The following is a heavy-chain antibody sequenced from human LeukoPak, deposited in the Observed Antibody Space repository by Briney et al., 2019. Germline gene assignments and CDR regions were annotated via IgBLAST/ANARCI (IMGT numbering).Heavy chain of an antibody. CDR1: SGSINNHY. V-gene: IGHV4-59*11. D-gene: IGHD5-18*01. Sequence: SETLSLTCIVSSGSINNHYWSWIRQPPGKGLEWIGYIYDSWNTNYNPSLKGRVTISIDTSKNQFSLNLTSVTAADTAVYYCARDQIGYGLDYWGQGTLVTVSS. CDR3: ARDQIGYGLDY. CDR2: IYDSWNT. J-gene: IGHJ4*02.